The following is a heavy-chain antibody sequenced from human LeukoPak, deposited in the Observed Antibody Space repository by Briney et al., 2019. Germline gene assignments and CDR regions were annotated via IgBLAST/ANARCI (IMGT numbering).Heavy chain of an antibody. V-gene: IGHV1-18*01. CDR1: GYSFTSYG. CDR3: ARDIVATTGNSYYYYGMDG. D-gene: IGHD5-12*01. CDR2: ISAYNGHT. Sequence: ASVKVSCKASGYSFTSYGISWVRQAPGQGLEWMGWISAYNGHTIYAQKFQGRATMNTDTSTSTAYMELRSLRSDDTAVFYCARDIVATTGNSYYYYGMDGWGQGTTVIVSS. J-gene: IGHJ6*02.